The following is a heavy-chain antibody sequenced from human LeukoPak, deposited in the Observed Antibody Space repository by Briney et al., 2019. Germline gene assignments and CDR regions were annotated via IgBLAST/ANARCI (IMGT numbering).Heavy chain of an antibody. D-gene: IGHD3-22*01. CDR3: ARGPYYYDSSGFYSNY. CDR2: IIPSGGST. J-gene: IGHJ4*02. CDR1: GYTFTNYY. V-gene: IGHV1-46*01. Sequence: DSVKVSCKPSGYTFTNYYLRWVRPAPGQGLEWMGIIIPSGGSTSYAQKFQGRVSMTRDTSTRTVYMELSSLRSEDTAVYYCARGPYYYDSSGFYSNYWGQGTLATVSS.